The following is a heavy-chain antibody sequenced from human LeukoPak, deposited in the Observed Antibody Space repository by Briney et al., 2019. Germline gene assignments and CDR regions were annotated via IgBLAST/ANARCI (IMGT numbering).Heavy chain of an antibody. CDR3: ASGTSVVVPAAMPRPGWFDP. CDR2: IYYSGST. D-gene: IGHD2-2*01. V-gene: IGHV4-39*01. J-gene: IGHJ5*02. Sequence: PSETLSLTCTVSGGSISSSSYYWGWIRQPPGKGLERFGSIYYSGSTYYNPSLKSRVTISVDTSKNQFSLKLSSVTAADTAVYYCASGTSVVVPAAMPRPGWFDPWGQGTLVTVSS. CDR1: GGSISSSSYY.